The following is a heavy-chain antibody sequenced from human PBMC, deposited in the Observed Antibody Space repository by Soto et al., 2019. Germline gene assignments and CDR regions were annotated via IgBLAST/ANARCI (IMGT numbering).Heavy chain of an antibody. CDR1: GGSISSGDYY. D-gene: IGHD3-10*01. V-gene: IGHV4-30-4*01. J-gene: IGHJ3*02. CDR3: ARALSVFMAIDAFDI. Sequence: PSETLSLTCTVSGGSISSGDYYWSWIRQPPGKGLEWIGYIYYSGSTYYNPSLKSRVTISVDTSKNQFSLKLSSVTAADTSLYYCARALSVFMAIDAFDIWGQGTMVTVSS. CDR2: IYYSGST.